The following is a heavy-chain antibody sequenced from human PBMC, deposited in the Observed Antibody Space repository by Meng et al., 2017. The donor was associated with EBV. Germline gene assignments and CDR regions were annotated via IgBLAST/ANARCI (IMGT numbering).Heavy chain of an antibody. D-gene: IGHD3-10*01. V-gene: IGHV1-69*01. CDR2: FLPTLGAP. Sequence: QVQLGQSAAGWKRLGSSVKVSCKTSGGPFRNYAISWVRQAPGQGLEWLGGFLPTLGAPNYAQKFHGRVSITADESTSTRYMDLSSLRSEDTAVYYCASESGRGYTPDYWGQGTLVTVSS. CDR1: GGPFRNYA. J-gene: IGHJ4*02. CDR3: ASESGRGYTPDY.